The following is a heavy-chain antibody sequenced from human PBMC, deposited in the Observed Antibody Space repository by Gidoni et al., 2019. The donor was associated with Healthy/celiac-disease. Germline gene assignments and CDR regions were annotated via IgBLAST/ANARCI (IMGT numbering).Heavy chain of an antibody. CDR1: GGSFSGYY. CDR2: INHSGST. D-gene: IGHD2-2*01. Sequence: QVQLQQWGAGLLKPSETLSLTCAVYGGSFSGYYWSWIRQPPGKGLEWIGEINHSGSTNYNPSLKSRVTISVDTSKNQFSLKLSSVTAADTAVYYCARGRVDVVVPAASYFDYWGQGTLVTVSS. J-gene: IGHJ4*02. V-gene: IGHV4-34*01. CDR3: ARGRVDVVVPAASYFDY.